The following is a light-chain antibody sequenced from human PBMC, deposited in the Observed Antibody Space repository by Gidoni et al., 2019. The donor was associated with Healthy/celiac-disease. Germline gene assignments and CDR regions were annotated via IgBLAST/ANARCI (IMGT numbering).Light chain of an antibody. CDR2: EVS. V-gene: IGLV2-18*02. Sequence: QFALTQPPSWAGPPGQSFTISCTGTSSDVGSYNRVSWYQQPPGTPPKLMIYEVSNRPSGVPGRFSGSKSGNTASLTISGLQAEDEADYYCSSYTSSSTWVFGGGTKLTVL. CDR1: SSDVGSYNR. J-gene: IGLJ3*02. CDR3: SSYTSSSTWV.